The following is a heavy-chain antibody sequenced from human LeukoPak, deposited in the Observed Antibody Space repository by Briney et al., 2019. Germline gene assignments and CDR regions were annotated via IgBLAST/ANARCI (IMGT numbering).Heavy chain of an antibody. CDR2: IYNGGTT. V-gene: IGHV3-66*01. Sequence: GGSLRLSCAASGFPVSDNYMTWVRQAPGKGLEWVSVIYNGGTTKYADSVKGRFIISRDNSRNMLCLQMNSLRVEDTAVYYCARWPTMGGRWGQGTLVTVSS. D-gene: IGHD3-16*01. CDR1: GFPVSDNY. CDR3: ARWPTMGGR. J-gene: IGHJ4*02.